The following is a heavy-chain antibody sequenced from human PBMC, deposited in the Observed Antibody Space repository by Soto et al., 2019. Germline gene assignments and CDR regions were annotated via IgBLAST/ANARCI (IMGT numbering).Heavy chain of an antibody. CDR2: INGGNGNT. D-gene: IGHD6-19*01. CDR3: ARDGVSAGNINFDY. CDR1: GYTFTNYA. J-gene: IGHJ4*02. V-gene: IGHV1-3*01. Sequence: ASVKVSCKASGYTFTNYAMHWVRQAPGQRLEWMGWINGGNGNTKYSPKLQDRVTITRDTSASTAYMELSSLRSEDTALYYCARDGVSAGNINFDYWGQGTLVTVSS.